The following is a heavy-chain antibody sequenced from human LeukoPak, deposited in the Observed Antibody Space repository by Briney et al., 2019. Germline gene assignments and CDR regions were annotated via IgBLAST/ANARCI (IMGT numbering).Heavy chain of an antibody. V-gene: IGHV3-49*04. CDR3: LRGCGGNCFYFNF. CDR2: IRSKTYAGTT. J-gene: IGHJ4*02. D-gene: IGHD2-21*02. Sequence: PGRSLRLSCTASGFTFGDYSMSWVRRTPGKGLEWVGFIRSKTYAGTTEYAASVKGRFTISRDDPKSIAYLQMNSLTTEDTGVYYCLRGCGGNCFYFNFWGQGTLVTVSS. CDR1: GFTFGDYS.